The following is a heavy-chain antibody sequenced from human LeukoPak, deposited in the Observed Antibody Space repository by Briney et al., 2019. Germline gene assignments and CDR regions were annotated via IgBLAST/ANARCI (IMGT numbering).Heavy chain of an antibody. D-gene: IGHD3-10*01. J-gene: IGHJ4*02. CDR2: INPNSGDT. CDR1: GYTLTAYY. CDR3: VRENYKFDY. V-gene: IGHV1-2*06. Sequence: GASVKVSCRASGYTLTAYYMHWVRQAPGQGLEWMGRINPNSGDTSYSQKFQGRVTITRDTSISTAYMELSSLRSDDTAVYHCVRENYKFDYWGQGTLVTVSS.